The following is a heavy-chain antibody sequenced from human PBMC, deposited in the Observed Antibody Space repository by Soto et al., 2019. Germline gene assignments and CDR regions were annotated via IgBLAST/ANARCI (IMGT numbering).Heavy chain of an antibody. J-gene: IGHJ6*03. V-gene: IGHV3-7*01. CDR3: ARDIVVVPDYYYYYYMDV. CDR2: IKQDGSEK. D-gene: IGHD2-2*01. Sequence: GGSLRLSCAASGFTFSSYWMSWVRQAPGKGLEWVANIKQDGSEKYYVDSVKGRFTISRDNAKNSLYLQMNSLRAEDTAVYYCARDIVVVPDYYYYYYMDVWGKGTTVTVSS. CDR1: GFTFSSYW.